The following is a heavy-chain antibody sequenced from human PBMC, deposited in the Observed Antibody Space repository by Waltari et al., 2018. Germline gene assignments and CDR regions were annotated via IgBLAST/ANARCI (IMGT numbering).Heavy chain of an antibody. CDR3: ARFSPPSAFDI. D-gene: IGHD2-2*01. Sequence: QVQLVESGGGVVQPGRSLRLSCAASGFTFRSYAMHWVRQAPGKGLEWVAVISYDGSNKYYADSVKGRFTISRDNSKNTLYLQMNSLRAEDTAVYYCARFSPPSAFDIWGQGTMVTVSS. V-gene: IGHV3-30-3*01. CDR2: ISYDGSNK. J-gene: IGHJ3*02. CDR1: GFTFRSYA.